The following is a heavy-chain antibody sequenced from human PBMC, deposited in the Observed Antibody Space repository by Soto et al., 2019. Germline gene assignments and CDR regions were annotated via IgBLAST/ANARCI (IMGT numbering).Heavy chain of an antibody. J-gene: IGHJ4*02. CDR2: INHSGST. Sequence: WETLSLTCAVYGGSLSGYSWTWIRQPPGKGLEWIGEINHSGSTNYNPSLKSRVTISVDTSKNQLSLKLSSVTAADTAVYYCVRGGGMVGYYFDYWGQGTLVTVSS. D-gene: IGHD3-16*01. CDR1: GGSLSGYS. V-gene: IGHV4-34*01. CDR3: VRGGGMVGYYFDY.